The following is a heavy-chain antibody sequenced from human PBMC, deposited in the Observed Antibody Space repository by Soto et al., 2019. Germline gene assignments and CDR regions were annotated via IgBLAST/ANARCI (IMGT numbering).Heavy chain of an antibody. Sequence: SVKVSCKASGGTFSSYAISWVRQAPGQGLEWMGGIIPIFGTANYAQKFQGRVTITADESTSTAYMELSSLRSEDTAVYYCAREVDIVATPGGEYYYFASWGQRTLVFVSS. V-gene: IGHV1-69*13. CDR3: AREVDIVATPGGEYYYFAS. D-gene: IGHD5-12*01. CDR2: IIPIFGTA. CDR1: GGTFSSYA. J-gene: IGHJ4*02.